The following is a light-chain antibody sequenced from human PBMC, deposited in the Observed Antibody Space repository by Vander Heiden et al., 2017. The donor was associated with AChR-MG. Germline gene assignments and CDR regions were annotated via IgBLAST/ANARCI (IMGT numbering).Light chain of an antibody. J-gene: IGLJ2*01. V-gene: IGLV4-69*01. CDR3: QTWGTGIHVV. CDR1: SGHSSYA. Sequence: QLVLTQSPSASASLGASVNLTCTLSSGHSSYAVAWHQQQPEKGPRYLIKVNSDGSHTKGDGIPDRFSGSSSGAERYLTISSLQSEDEADYYCQTWGTGIHVVFGGGTKLTVL. CDR2: VNSDGSH.